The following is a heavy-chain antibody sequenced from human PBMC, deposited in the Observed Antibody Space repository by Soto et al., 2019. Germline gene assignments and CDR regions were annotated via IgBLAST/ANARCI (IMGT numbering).Heavy chain of an antibody. J-gene: IGHJ5*02. CDR2: INPNSGGT. D-gene: IGHD6-13*01. CDR1: GYTFTGYY. CDR3: ARGGIAAAGINWFDP. V-gene: IGHV1-2*04. Sequence: GASVKVSCKASGYTFTGYYMHWVRQAPGQGLEWMGWINPNSGGTNYAQKFQGWVTMTRDTSISTAYMKLSSVTAADTAVYYCARGGIAAAGINWFDPWGQGTLVTVSS.